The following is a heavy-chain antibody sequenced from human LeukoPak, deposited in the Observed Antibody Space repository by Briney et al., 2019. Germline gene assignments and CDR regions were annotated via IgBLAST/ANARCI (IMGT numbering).Heavy chain of an antibody. V-gene: IGHV6-1*01. CDR3: ARDGMAVAVGYFDL. Sequence: SQTLSLTCAISGDSVSSNSATWNWIRQSPSRGLEWLGRTYYRSKWYNDYAAPVKSRITIKPDTSKNQFSLQLNSVTPEDTAVYYCARDGMAVAVGYFDLWGRGTLVTVSS. D-gene: IGHD6-19*01. CDR1: GDSVSSNSAT. J-gene: IGHJ2*01. CDR2: TYYRSKWYN.